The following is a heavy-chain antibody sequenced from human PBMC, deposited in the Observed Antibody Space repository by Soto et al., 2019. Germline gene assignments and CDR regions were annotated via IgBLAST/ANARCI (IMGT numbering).Heavy chain of an antibody. CDR2: MNPNTGNT. V-gene: IGHV1-8*01. CDR3: AREAASDPSFYYHYMDV. J-gene: IGHJ6*03. CDR1: GYTFTNYN. Sequence: QEQLVQPGAEVKKPGAPVKVSCKASGYTFTNYNINWVRQATGQGLEWMGWMNPNTGNTGYAEKFQGRVTMTRNSSINTAYMELSGLRSDDTAVYYCAREAASDPSFYYHYMDVWGKGTTVTVSS. D-gene: IGHD6-25*01.